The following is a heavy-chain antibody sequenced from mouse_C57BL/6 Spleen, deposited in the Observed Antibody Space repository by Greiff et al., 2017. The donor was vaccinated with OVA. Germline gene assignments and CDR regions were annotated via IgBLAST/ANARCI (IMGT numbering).Heavy chain of an antibody. CDR2: INPNSGGT. CDR1: GYTFTDYY. Sequence: VQLQQSGPELVKPVASVKISCKASGYTFTDYYMNWVKQSHGKSLEWIGDINPNSGGTSYNQKFKGKATLTVDKSSSTAYMELRSLTSEDSAVYYCAQTALYAMDYWGQGTSVTVSS. J-gene: IGHJ4*01. V-gene: IGHV1-26*01. D-gene: IGHD3-2*01. CDR3: AQTALYAMDY.